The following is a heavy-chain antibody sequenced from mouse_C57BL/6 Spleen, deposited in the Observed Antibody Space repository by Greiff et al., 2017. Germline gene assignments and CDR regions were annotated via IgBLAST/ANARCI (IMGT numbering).Heavy chain of an antibody. D-gene: IGHD1-1*01. CDR3: TRAGYYGSSSYYAMDY. CDR1: GFTFSSYA. V-gene: IGHV5-9-1*02. J-gene: IGHJ4*01. Sequence: EVKLMESGEGLVKPGGSLKLSCAASGFTFSSYAMSWVRQTPEKRLEWVAYISSGGDYIYYADTVKGRFTISRDNARNTLYLQMSSLKSEDTAMYYCTRAGYYGSSSYYAMDYWGQGTSVTVSS. CDR2: ISSGGDYI.